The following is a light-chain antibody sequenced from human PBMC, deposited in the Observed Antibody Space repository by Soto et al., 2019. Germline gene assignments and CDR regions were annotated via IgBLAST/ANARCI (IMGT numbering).Light chain of an antibody. V-gene: IGLV2-8*01. CDR1: STDVGRYNY. CDR3: SSYAGSNTFV. CDR2: EVT. J-gene: IGLJ7*01. Sequence: QSALTQPPSASGSPGQSVTISCTGTSTDVGRYNYVSWYQQHPGKAPKLIIYEVTKRPSGVPDRFSGSKSGNSASLTVSGLQAEDEAAYYCSSYAGSNTFVFGTGTQLTVL.